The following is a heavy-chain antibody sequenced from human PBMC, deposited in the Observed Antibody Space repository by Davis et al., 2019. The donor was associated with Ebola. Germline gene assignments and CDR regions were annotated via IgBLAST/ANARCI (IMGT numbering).Heavy chain of an antibody. D-gene: IGHD2-15*01. CDR2: TSYDGSLK. CDR1: GFTFSNYW. J-gene: IGHJ4*02. CDR3: ARADRSPYCSGGACYYLDY. Sequence: GESLKISCAASGFTFSNYWMSWVRQAPGKGLEWVAVTSYDGSLKYYADSVKGRFTISRDNSEETLYLQMNSLRPEDTAVYYCARADRSPYCSGGACYYLDYWGQGTLVTVSS. V-gene: IGHV3-30-3*01.